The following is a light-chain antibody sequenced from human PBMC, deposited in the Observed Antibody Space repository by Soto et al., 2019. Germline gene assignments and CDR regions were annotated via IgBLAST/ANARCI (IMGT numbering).Light chain of an antibody. CDR2: DAS. V-gene: IGKV3-11*01. Sequence: EIVLTQSPATLSLSPGERATLSCRASQSVSSYLAWYQQKPGQAPRLLIYDASNRATGIPARFSGSGSGTDFTLTISGLEPEDFAVYYCQQRSNWPSTCGGGTKVEIK. CDR3: QQRSNWPST. CDR1: QSVSSY. J-gene: IGKJ4*01.